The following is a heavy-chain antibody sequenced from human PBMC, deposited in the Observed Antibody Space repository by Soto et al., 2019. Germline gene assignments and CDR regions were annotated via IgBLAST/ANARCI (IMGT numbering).Heavy chain of an antibody. CDR2: IYCSGST. CDR3: ASYIAAAGTGNYNWFDP. Sequence: QVQLQESGPGLVKPSETLSLTCTVSGGSISSYYWSWIRQPPGKGLEWIGYIYCSGSTNYNPSLKSRVTISVDTSKNQFSLKLSSVTAADTAVYYCASYIAAAGTGNYNWFDPWGQGTLVTVSS. CDR1: GGSISSYY. D-gene: IGHD6-13*01. V-gene: IGHV4-59*01. J-gene: IGHJ5*02.